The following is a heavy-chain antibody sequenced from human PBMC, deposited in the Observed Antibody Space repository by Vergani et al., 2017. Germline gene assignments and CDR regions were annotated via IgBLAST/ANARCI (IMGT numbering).Heavy chain of an antibody. Sequence: QVQLQESGPGLVRPSQTLSLTCTVSGGSISSGSYYWSWFRQPAGKGLEWIGRFYTGGGTSYNPSLKSRVTISVDTSKNQFSLQLSSVTAADTAVYYCERDPLYSTTWPFLLLDMDVWGQGTTVTVSS. CDR3: ERDPLYSTTWPFLLLDMDV. V-gene: IGHV4-61*02. D-gene: IGHD6-13*01. CDR1: GGSISSGSYY. J-gene: IGHJ6*02. CDR2: FYTGGGT.